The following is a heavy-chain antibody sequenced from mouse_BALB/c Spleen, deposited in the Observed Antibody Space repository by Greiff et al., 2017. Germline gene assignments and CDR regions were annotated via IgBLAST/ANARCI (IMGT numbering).Heavy chain of an antibody. V-gene: IGHV5-12-2*01. CDR3: ARAMDY. Sequence: DVQLVESGGGLVQPGGSLKLSCAASGFTFSSYTMSWVRQTPEKRLEWVAYISNGGGSTYYPDTVKGRFTISRDNAKNTLYLQMSSLKSEDTAMYYCARAMDYWGQGTSVTVSS. CDR2: ISNGGGST. J-gene: IGHJ4*01. CDR1: GFTFSSYT.